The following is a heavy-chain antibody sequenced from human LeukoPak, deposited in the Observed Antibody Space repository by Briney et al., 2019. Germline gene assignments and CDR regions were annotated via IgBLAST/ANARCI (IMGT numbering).Heavy chain of an antibody. J-gene: IGHJ4*02. Sequence: ASVKVSCKASGYTFTNYAMNWVRQAPGQGLEWMGWISAYNGNTNYAQKLQGRVTMTTDTSTSTAYMELRSLRSDDTAVYYCARGGVGWYYFDYWGQGTLVTVSS. CDR1: GYTFTNYA. V-gene: IGHV1-18*01. CDR3: ARGGVGWYYFDY. D-gene: IGHD2-15*01. CDR2: ISAYNGNT.